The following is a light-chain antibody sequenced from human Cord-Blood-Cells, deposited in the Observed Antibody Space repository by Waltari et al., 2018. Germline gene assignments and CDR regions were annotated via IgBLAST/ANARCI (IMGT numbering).Light chain of an antibody. CDR3: SSYTSSGTSWV. J-gene: IGLJ3*02. CDR2: DVS. V-gene: IGLV2-14*01. CDR1: SSDVGGYNY. Sequence: QSALTQPASVSGSPGQSITISCTGTSSDVGGYNYVSWYQQHPGKAPKLMIYDVSKRPSGVSNRFSGSKSGNTASLTISGLQAEDEADYYCSSYTSSGTSWVFGGGTKLTVL.